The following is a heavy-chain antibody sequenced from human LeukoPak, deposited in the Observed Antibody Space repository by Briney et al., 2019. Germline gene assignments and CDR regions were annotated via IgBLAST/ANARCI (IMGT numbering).Heavy chain of an antibody. D-gene: IGHD3-22*01. CDR2: INHSGST. J-gene: IGHJ5*02. CDR1: GGSFSGYY. CDR3: AREPYYYDSCHWFDP. V-gene: IGHV4-34*01. Sequence: SETLSLTCAVYGGSFSGYYWSWIRQPPGKGLEWIGEINHSGSTNYNPSLKSRVTISVDTSKNQFSLKLSSVTAADTAVYYCAREPYYYDSCHWFDPWGQGTLVTVSS.